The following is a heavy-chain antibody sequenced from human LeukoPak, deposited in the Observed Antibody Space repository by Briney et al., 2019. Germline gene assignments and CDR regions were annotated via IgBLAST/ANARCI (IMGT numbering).Heavy chain of an antibody. CDR3: ARDQGGVGY. V-gene: IGHV3-48*01. CDR1: GITFSSYS. CDR2: ISSFSGTI. Sequence: GGSLRLSCVASGITFSSYSMNWVRQTPGKGLEWVSYISSFSGTINYADSVKGRFTISRDNAKNSLYLQMNSLRAEDTAVYYCARDQGGVGYWGQGTLVTVSS. J-gene: IGHJ4*02. D-gene: IGHD3-16*01.